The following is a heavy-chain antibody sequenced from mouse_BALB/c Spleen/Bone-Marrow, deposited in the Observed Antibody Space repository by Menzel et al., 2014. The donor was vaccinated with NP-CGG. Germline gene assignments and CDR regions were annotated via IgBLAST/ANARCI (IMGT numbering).Heavy chain of an antibody. V-gene: IGHV1-9*01. Sequence: QVQLQQSGAELMKPGASVKISCKATGYTFSSHWIEWLKQRPGHGLEWIGEILPGSANTNYNEKFKGKATFTADTSSNTAYMQLSSLTSEDSAVYYCARELGLRFAYWGQGTLVTVSA. CDR1: GYTFSSHW. CDR3: ARELGLRFAY. D-gene: IGHD3-1*01. J-gene: IGHJ3*01. CDR2: ILPGSANT.